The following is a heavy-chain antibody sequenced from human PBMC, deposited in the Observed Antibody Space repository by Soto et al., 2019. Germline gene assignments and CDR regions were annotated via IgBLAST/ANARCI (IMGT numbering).Heavy chain of an antibody. Sequence: EVQLVESGGGLVQPGGSLRLSCAVSGFTFSNYWMTWVRQAPGKGLEWVANIKQDGTEKYYVDSVRGRFTISRDNAKNSWYLHRNSLRVEDTAVYYCATDVAYDDFEGRMENWGQGTLVTVSS. D-gene: IGHD3-3*01. CDR2: IKQDGTEK. V-gene: IGHV3-7*01. CDR1: GFTFSNYW. J-gene: IGHJ4*02. CDR3: ATDVAYDDFEGRMEN.